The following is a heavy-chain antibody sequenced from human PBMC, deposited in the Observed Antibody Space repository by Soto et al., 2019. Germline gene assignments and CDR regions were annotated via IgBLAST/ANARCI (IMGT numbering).Heavy chain of an antibody. D-gene: IGHD2-2*01. CDR1: GGSISSGGYY. V-gene: IGHV4-31*03. Sequence: SETLSLTCTVSGGSISSGGYYWSWIRQHPGKGLEWIGYIYYSGSTYYNPSLKSRVTISVDTSKNQFSLKLSSVTAADTAVYYCAREGAACSSTSCDHWFDPWGQGTLVTVSS. CDR3: AREGAACSSTSCDHWFDP. J-gene: IGHJ5*02. CDR2: IYYSGST.